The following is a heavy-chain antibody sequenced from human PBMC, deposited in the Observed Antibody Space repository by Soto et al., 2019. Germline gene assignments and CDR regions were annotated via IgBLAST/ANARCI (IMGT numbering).Heavy chain of an antibody. CDR3: ASARGGYDTSAYYYDWYFDL. D-gene: IGHD3-22*01. J-gene: IGHJ2*01. CDR1: GFTFSSYW. V-gene: IGHV3-7*01. Sequence: RLSCAASGFTFSSYWMSWVRQAPGKGLEWVANIKQDGSEKYYVDSVKGRFTISRDNAKNSLYLQMNSLRAEDTAVYYCASARGGYDTSAYYYDWYFDLWGRGTLVTVSS. CDR2: IKQDGSEK.